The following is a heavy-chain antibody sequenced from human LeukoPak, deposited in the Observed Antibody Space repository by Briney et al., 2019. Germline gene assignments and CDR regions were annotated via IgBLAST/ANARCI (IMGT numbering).Heavy chain of an antibody. CDR2: ISGSGGST. CDR1: GFTFSSYG. V-gene: IGHV3-23*01. Sequence: GGTLRLSCAASGFTFSSYGMSWVRQAPGKGLEWVSAISGSGGSTYYADSVKGRFTISRDNSKNTLYLQMNSLRAEDTAVYYCAKADVLRYFDWAFGYWGQGTLVTVSS. J-gene: IGHJ4*02. CDR3: AKADVLRYFDWAFGY. D-gene: IGHD3-9*01.